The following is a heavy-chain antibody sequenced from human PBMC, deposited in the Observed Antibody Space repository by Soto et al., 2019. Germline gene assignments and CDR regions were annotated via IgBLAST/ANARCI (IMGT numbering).Heavy chain of an antibody. CDR1: GGSISSYY. V-gene: IGHV4-59*08. D-gene: IGHD6-19*01. CDR2: IYYSGST. Sequence: ETLSLTCTVSGGSISSYYWSWIRQPPGKGLEWIGYIYYSGSTNYNPSLKSRVTISVDTSKNQFSLKLSSVTAADTAVYYCARKVAGYYYYYMDVWGKGTTVTVSS. J-gene: IGHJ6*03. CDR3: ARKVAGYYYYYMDV.